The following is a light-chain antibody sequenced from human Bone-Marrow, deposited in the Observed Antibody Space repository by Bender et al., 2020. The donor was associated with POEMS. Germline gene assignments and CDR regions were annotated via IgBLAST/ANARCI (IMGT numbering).Light chain of an antibody. J-gene: IGLJ1*01. Sequence: QSALTQPRSVSGSPGQSVTISCTGTSNDIGAYNFVSWYQQHPGKAPKFIIYEGNNRPSGISHRFSGSKSGNTASLTISGLHTEDEADYYCSSYSSTNTFVFGTGTKVTVL. CDR1: SNDIGAYNF. CDR2: EGN. V-gene: IGLV2-14*01. CDR3: SSYSSTNTFV.